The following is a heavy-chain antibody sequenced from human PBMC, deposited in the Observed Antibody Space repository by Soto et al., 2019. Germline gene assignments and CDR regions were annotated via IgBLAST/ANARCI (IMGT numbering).Heavy chain of an antibody. CDR3: ARVVSPYYDVLTGNWFDP. D-gene: IGHD3-9*01. J-gene: IGHJ5*02. CDR2: IKSFNGDT. Sequence: QVQLVQSGAEVKEPGASVKVSCKASGYTFTGYYMHWARQAPGQGLEWMGWIKSFNGDTNYAQKFQGRVTLTRDTSISTAYMELSRLKSDDTAVYYCARVVSPYYDVLTGNWFDPWGQGILVTVSS. CDR1: GYTFTGYY. V-gene: IGHV1-2*02.